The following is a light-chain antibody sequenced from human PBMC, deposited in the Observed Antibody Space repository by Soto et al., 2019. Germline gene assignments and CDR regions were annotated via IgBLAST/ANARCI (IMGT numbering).Light chain of an antibody. CDR3: QQCRNWPLT. CDR1: QNVYNN. Sequence: EIVMTQSPATLSVSPGEEATISCKASQNVYNNLAWYQQRPGQPPRLHIYDASTRATGISARFSGSGYGTEFTLTISSLQSEDFAVYFCQQCRNWPLTFGGGTKV. J-gene: IGKJ4*01. CDR2: DAS. V-gene: IGKV3-15*01.